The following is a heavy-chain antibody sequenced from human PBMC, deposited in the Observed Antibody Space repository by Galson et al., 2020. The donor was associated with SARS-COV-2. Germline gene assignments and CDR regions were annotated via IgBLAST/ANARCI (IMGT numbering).Heavy chain of an antibody. CDR2: FDPQLGET. CDR3: ATWKTGYVWGSYRTFDY. D-gene: IGHD3-16*02. CDR1: GYSLIELS. Sequence: ASVKVSCNVSGYSLIELSLHWVRQAPGKGLEWMGGFDPQLGETIYAQKFQGRVTMTDDTSTDTAYMEVSSLTYEDTAVYYCATWKTGYVWGSYRTFDYWGQGTLLTVSS. J-gene: IGHJ4*02. V-gene: IGHV1-24*01.